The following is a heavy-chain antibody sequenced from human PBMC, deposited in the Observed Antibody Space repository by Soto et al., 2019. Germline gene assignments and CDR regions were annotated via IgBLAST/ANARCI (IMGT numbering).Heavy chain of an antibody. Sequence: QVQLVESGGGVVQPGRSLRLSCAASGFTFSSYGMHWVRQAPGKGLEWVAVIWYDGSNKYYADSVKGRFTISRDNSKNTLYLQMNSLRAEDTAVYCCAREGFYYDILTGRETGMDVWGQGTTVTVSS. CDR3: AREGFYYDILTGRETGMDV. CDR1: GFTFSSYG. CDR2: IWYDGSNK. V-gene: IGHV3-33*01. D-gene: IGHD3-9*01. J-gene: IGHJ6*02.